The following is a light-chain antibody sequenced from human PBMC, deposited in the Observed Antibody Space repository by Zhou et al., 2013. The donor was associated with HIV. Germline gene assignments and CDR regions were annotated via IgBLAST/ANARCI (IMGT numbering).Light chain of an antibody. CDR1: QNVGSY. V-gene: IGKV3-15*01. CDR2: DAS. J-gene: IGKJ4*01. CDR3: QQYNTWPL. Sequence: EIVLTQSPGTLSLSPGERATLSCRASQNVGSYLAWYQQKPGQAPRLLIYDASTRASGVPPRFTGSGSGTEFSLTISGLQSEDFAIYYCQQYNTWPLFGGGTRVDIK.